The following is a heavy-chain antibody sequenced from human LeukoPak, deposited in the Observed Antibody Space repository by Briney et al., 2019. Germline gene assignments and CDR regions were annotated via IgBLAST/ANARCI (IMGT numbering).Heavy chain of an antibody. CDR2: IRSKGYGGTT. CDR1: GFTFGDHA. D-gene: IGHD3-10*01. Sequence: GRSLRLSCSASGFTFGDHAMSWVRQAPPQGLEWVGFIRSKGYGGTTEYAASVEGRFSLSRDDSKSFVYLQMSSLKTEDTAVYYCTRVRSGNDFDYWGQGTLVTVSS. V-gene: IGHV3-49*04. CDR3: TRVRSGNDFDY. J-gene: IGHJ4*02.